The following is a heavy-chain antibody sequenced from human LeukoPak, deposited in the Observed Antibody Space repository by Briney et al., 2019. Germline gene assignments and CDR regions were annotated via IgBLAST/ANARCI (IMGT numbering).Heavy chain of an antibody. V-gene: IGHV3-20*04. Sequence: GGSVRLSCTASGFACDEHGMSWVRQVPGKGLEWVFGINWSGGSTGYADPLRGRFTISRDNAKTSLYVQMDSLRAEDTAMYYCSRAPITSPFYFDYWGQGTLVTVSS. D-gene: IGHD2-2*01. CDR3: SRAPITSPFYFDY. J-gene: IGHJ4*02. CDR1: GFACDEHG. CDR2: INWSGGST.